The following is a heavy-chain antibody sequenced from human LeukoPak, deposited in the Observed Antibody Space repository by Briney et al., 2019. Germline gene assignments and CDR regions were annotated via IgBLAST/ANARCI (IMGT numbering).Heavy chain of an antibody. CDR3: ARLLLWFGELLPVYFDY. CDR2: ISGYNGNT. V-gene: IGHV1-18*04. J-gene: IGHJ4*02. CDR1: GYIFTSYN. Sequence: ASVKVSCKASGYIFTSYNMYWVRQAPGQGLEWMGWISGYNGNTNYAQKLQGRVTMTTDTSTNTAYMELRSLRSDDTAVYYCARLLLWFGELLPVYFDYWGQGTLVTVSS. D-gene: IGHD3-10*01.